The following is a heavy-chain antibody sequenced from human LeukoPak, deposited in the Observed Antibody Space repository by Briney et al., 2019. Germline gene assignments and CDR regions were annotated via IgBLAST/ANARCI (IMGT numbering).Heavy chain of an antibody. D-gene: IGHD5-18*01. Sequence: GGSLRLSCAASGFTFSNAWMSWVRQAPGKGPEWVGRIKSKTDGGTTDYAAPVKGRFTISRDDSKNTLYLQMNSLKTEDTAVYYCTTTVDTAMEVDYWGQGTLVTVSS. CDR3: TTTVDTAMEVDY. CDR2: IKSKTDGGTT. V-gene: IGHV3-15*01. J-gene: IGHJ4*02. CDR1: GFTFSNAW.